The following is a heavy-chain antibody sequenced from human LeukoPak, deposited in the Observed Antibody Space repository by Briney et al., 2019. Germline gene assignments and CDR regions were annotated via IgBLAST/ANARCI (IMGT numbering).Heavy chain of an antibody. CDR3: ARGVVVPAAIRYVGTPYFDY. Sequence: GESLKISCKGSGYSFTSYWIGWVRQVPGKGLEWMGIIYPGDSDTRYSPSFQGQVTISADKSISTAYLQWSSLKASDTAMYYCARGVVVPAAIRYVGTPYFDYWGQGTLVTVSS. D-gene: IGHD2-2*02. CDR1: GYSFTSYW. J-gene: IGHJ4*02. CDR2: IYPGDSDT. V-gene: IGHV5-51*01.